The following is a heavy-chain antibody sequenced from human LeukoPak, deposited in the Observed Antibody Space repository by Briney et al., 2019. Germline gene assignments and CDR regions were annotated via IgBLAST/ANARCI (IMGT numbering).Heavy chain of an antibody. CDR2: INPNSGGT. Sequence: ASVKVSCKASGYTLTGYYMHWVRQAPGQGLEWMGWINPNSGGTNYAQKFQGRVTMTRDTSISTAYMELSRLRSDDTAVYYCARVLEYPYYDSSGFDYWGQGTLVTVSS. J-gene: IGHJ4*02. V-gene: IGHV1-2*02. CDR1: GYTLTGYY. D-gene: IGHD3-22*01. CDR3: ARVLEYPYYDSSGFDY.